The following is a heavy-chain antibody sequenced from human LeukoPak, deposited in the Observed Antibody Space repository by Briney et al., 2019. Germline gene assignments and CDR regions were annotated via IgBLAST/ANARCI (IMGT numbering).Heavy chain of an antibody. CDR1: GFTFSSYA. CDR2: ISGSGGST. CDR3: ANHLLAVAGTGDLDY. V-gene: IGHV3-23*01. J-gene: IGHJ4*02. Sequence: GGSLRLSCATSGFTFSSYAMSWVRQAPGKGLEWVSAISGSGGSTYYADSVKGRFTISRDNSKNTLYLQMNSLRAEDTAVYYCANHLLAVAGTGDLDYWGQGTPVTVSS. D-gene: IGHD6-19*01.